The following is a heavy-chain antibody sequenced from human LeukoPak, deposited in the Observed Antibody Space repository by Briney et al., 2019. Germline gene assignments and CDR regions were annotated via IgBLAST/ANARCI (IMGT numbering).Heavy chain of an antibody. CDR1: GFTFSSYG. V-gene: IGHV3-30*18. CDR2: ISYDGSNK. Sequence: GGSLRLSCAASGFTFSSYGMLWVRQAPGKGLEWVAVISYDGSNKYYADSVKGRFTISRDNSKNTLYLQMNSLRAEDTAVYYCAKGYGSGWYVFDYWGQGTLVTVSS. CDR3: AKGYGSGWYVFDY. J-gene: IGHJ4*02. D-gene: IGHD6-19*01.